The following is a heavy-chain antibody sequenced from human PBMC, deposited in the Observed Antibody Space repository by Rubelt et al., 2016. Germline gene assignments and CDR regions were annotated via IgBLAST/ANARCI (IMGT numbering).Heavy chain of an antibody. Sequence: QVQLQQWGAGLLRPSETLSLTCAVFGGSFSGYYWSWIRQPPGKGLEWIGYIYYSGSTNYNPSLKSRVTISIDTSKNQFSRKLSSVTAGDTAVYYCARLTTSRWDGNWFDSWGQGTLVTVSS. V-gene: IGHV4-34*11. CDR2: IYYSGST. CDR3: ARLTTSRWDGNWFDS. J-gene: IGHJ5*01. D-gene: IGHD6-13*01. CDR1: GGSFSGYY.